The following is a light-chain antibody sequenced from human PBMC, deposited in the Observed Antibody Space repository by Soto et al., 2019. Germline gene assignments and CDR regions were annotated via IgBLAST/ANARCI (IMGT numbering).Light chain of an antibody. CDR3: QQCHRWST. J-gene: IGKJ4*01. CDR1: QSISNN. Sequence: IVVSQSPATLSLSPGKRATLSCRARQSISNNLFWYQQKPGQAPRLLIYGVSNRATGIPARFSGSGSGTEFTLTISSLQSEDFAVYYCQQCHRWSTFGEGTKVDI. V-gene: IGKV3-15*01. CDR2: GVS.